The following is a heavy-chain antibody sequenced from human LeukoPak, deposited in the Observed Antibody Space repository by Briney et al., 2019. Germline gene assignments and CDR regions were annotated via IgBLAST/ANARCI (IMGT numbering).Heavy chain of an antibody. Sequence: GGSLRLSCAASGFTFSSYSMNWVRQAPGKGLEWVSSISSSSSYIYYADSVKGRFTISRDNAKNSLYLQMNSLRAEDTAVYYCARDTGRVTYYYGSGSFGYWGQGTLVTVSS. CDR1: GFTFSSYS. V-gene: IGHV3-21*01. CDR2: ISSSSSYI. D-gene: IGHD3-10*01. CDR3: ARDTGRVTYYYGSGSFGY. J-gene: IGHJ4*02.